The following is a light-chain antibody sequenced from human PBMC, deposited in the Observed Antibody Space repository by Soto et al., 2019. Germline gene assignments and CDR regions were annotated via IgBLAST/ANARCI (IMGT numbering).Light chain of an antibody. CDR3: CSYAGSSTLV. V-gene: IGLV2-23*02. Sequence: QSVLTQPASVSGSPGQSITISCTGTSSDVGSYNLVSWYQQHPGKAPKLMIYEVSKRPSGVSNRFSGSKSGNTASLTISGLQAEDEADYCCCSYAGSSTLVFGTGTKLTVL. J-gene: IGLJ1*01. CDR1: SSDVGSYNL. CDR2: EVS.